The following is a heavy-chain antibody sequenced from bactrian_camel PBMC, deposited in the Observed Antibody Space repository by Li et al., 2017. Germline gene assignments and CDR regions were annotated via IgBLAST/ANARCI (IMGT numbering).Heavy chain of an antibody. V-gene: IGHV3S53*01. CDR1: GTTGRNNF. Sequence: HVQLVESGGGSVQVGESLTLSCTVSGTTGRNNFMAWFRQPPGKEREGVASINSDGWTAYGDSVKGRHTISQDAATKVLYLHMNDLKPEDTAMYYCAFDWHYDGASWEATSTDSGYWGQGTQVTVS. D-gene: IGHD3*01. CDR2: INSDGWT. J-gene: IGHJ6*01. CDR3: AFDWHYDGASWEATSTDSGY.